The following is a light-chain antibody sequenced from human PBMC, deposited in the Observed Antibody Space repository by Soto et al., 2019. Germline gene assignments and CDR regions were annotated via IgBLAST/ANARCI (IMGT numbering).Light chain of an antibody. J-gene: IGKJ3*01. V-gene: IGKV3-20*01. CDR1: QSVSSSY. CDR2: GAS. Sequence: EIVLTQSPGTLSLSPGERATLSCRASQSVSSSYLAWYQQKPGQAPRLLIYGASDRATGIPDRFSGTGSGTDFTLTISSLEPEDFAFYYCQQYDSSPFTFGPGTKVDI. CDR3: QQYDSSPFT.